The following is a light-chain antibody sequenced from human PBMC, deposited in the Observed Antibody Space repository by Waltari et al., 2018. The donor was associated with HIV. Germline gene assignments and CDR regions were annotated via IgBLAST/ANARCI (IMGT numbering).Light chain of an antibody. V-gene: IGKV3-15*01. J-gene: IGKJ1*01. CDR1: QSVSSN. CDR3: QQYNNWPRT. CDR2: DAS. Sequence: EIVMTQSPATLSVSPGERATLSCRASQSVSSNLAWYQQKPGQAPRLLINDASTRATGIPARFSGSGYGTEFTLTISNLQSEDFAVYYCQQYNNWPRTFGQGTKVEIK.